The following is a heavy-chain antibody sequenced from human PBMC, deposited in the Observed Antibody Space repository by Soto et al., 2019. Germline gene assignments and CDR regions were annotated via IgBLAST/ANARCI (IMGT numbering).Heavy chain of an antibody. CDR2: IYPGDSDT. J-gene: IGHJ4*02. D-gene: IGHD5-12*01. CDR3: ASKDGYNGFDY. V-gene: IGHV5-51*01. CDR1: GYIFIDYW. Sequence: GESLKISCKASGYIFIDYWIGWVRQMPGKGLEWMGIIYPGDSDTRYSPSFQGQVTISADKSISTAYLQWSSLKASDTAMYYCASKDGYNGFDYWGQGTLVTVSS.